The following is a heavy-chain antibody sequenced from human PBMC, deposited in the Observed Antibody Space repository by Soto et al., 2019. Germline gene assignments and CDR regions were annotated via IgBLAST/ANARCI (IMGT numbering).Heavy chain of an antibody. CDR1: GFTLSRKG. J-gene: IGHJ6*02. D-gene: IGHD6-19*01. Sequence: PGGSMRLSCAAAGFTLSRKGMHWGRRAPGKGLEWVAVISYDGSNKYYGDSVKGRFTISRDNSKNTVYLQMNRLRAEDTAVYYCAKDALTVAGPQRGSLDVWGQGTTVTVSS. CDR3: AKDALTVAGPQRGSLDV. V-gene: IGHV3-30*18. CDR2: ISYDGSNK.